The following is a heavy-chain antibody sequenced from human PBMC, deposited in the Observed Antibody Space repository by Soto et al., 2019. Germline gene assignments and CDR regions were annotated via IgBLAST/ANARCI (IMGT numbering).Heavy chain of an antibody. Sequence: GESLKISCKGSGYSFTSYWTGWVRQMPGKGLEWMGIIYPGDSDTRYSPSFQGQVTISADKSISTAYLQWSSLKASDTAMYYCARYGYSYGYAVDYWGQGTLVTVPQ. CDR1: GYSFTSYW. J-gene: IGHJ4*02. D-gene: IGHD5-18*01. CDR2: IYPGDSDT. V-gene: IGHV5-51*01. CDR3: ARYGYSYGYAVDY.